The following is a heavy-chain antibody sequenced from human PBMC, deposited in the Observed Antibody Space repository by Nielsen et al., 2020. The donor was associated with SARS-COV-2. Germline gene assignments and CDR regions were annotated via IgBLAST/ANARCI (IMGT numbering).Heavy chain of an antibody. CDR3: AKDRGQHDSSGYYP. Sequence: GGSLRLSCAASGFTFSSYAMHWVRQAPGKGLEWVAVISYDGSNKYYADSVKGRFTISRDNSKNTVYLQMNSLRAGDTATYYCAKDRGQHDSSGYYPWGQGTAVTVSS. CDR2: ISYDGSNK. D-gene: IGHD3-22*01. V-gene: IGHV3-30-3*01. CDR1: GFTFSSYA. J-gene: IGHJ5*02.